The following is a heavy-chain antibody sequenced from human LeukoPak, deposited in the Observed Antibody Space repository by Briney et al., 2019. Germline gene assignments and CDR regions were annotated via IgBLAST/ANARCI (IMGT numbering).Heavy chain of an antibody. CDR2: IYYSGST. CDR3: ARGVRSGTDWFDP. V-gene: IGHV4-31*03. Sequence: RPSQTLSLTCTVSGGSISSGGYYWSWIRQHPGKGLESIGYIYYSGSTYYNPSLKSRVTISVDTSKNQFSLKLSSVTAADTAVYYCARGVRSGTDWFDPWGQGTLVTVSS. J-gene: IGHJ5*02. D-gene: IGHD1-1*01. CDR1: GGSISSGGYY.